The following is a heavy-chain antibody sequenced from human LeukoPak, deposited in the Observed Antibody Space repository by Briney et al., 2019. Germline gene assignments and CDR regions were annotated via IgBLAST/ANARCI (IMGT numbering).Heavy chain of an antibody. Sequence: RASVKVSCKASGYTFTSYGISWVRQAPGQGLEWMGLISAYNGNTNYAQKLQGRVTMTTDTSTSTAYMELRSLGSDDTAVYYCAREDDYSNYLGYWRQGTLVTVSS. D-gene: IGHD4-11*01. J-gene: IGHJ4*02. CDR2: ISAYNGNT. CDR1: GYTFTSYG. CDR3: AREDDYSNYLGY. V-gene: IGHV1-18*01.